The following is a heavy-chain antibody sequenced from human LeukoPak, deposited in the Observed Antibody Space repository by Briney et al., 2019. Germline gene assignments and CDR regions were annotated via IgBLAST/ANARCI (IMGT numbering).Heavy chain of an antibody. CDR1: GFTFSKYA. V-gene: IGHV3-64*01. D-gene: IGHD2-15*01. CDR2: ISSNGGST. J-gene: IGHJ4*02. Sequence: GGSLRLSCAASGFTFSKYAMHWVRPAPGKGLEYVSAISSNGGSTYYANSVKGRFTISRDNSKNTMYLQMGSLRAEDMAVYYCARDGCTGGSCYYDWGQGTLVTVSS. CDR3: ARDGCTGGSCYYD.